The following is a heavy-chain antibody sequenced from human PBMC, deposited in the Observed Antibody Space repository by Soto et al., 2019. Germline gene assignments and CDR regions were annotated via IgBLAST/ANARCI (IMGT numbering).Heavy chain of an antibody. V-gene: IGHV2-5*01. D-gene: IGHD3-3*01. CDR2: VYWNGDK. CDR3: GHRSSSFDFWGNDY. J-gene: IGHJ4*02. Sequence: ITLKESGPALVKHTQTLTLTCSFSGFSLTTGGLGVTWIRQPPGKAPEWLALVYWNGDKRYSPSLRNRLTITKDTSRNQVVLTMTNMDPVDTATYYCGHRSSSFDFWGNDYWGQGIQVTVSS. CDR1: GFSLTTGGLG.